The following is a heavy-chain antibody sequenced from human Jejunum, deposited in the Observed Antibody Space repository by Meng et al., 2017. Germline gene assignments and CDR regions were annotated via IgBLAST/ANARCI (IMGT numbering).Heavy chain of an antibody. J-gene: IGHJ4*02. V-gene: IGHV6-1*01. CDR3: ARDYGTSRPFEY. CDR1: GDTVSSPGAA. Sequence: HQFVPVLVHPSQPLPLTWAIPGDTVSSPGAAWNWIRHSPSRGLEWLGRTYYRSKWYNDYAVSVKGRIAINPDTSKNQFFLQLNSVTPEDTAVYYCARDYGTSRPFEYWGQGILVTVSS. D-gene: IGHD1/OR15-1a*01. CDR2: TYYRSKWYN.